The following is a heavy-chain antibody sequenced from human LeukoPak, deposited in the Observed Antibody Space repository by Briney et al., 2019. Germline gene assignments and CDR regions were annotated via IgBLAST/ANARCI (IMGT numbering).Heavy chain of an antibody. D-gene: IGHD3-3*01. V-gene: IGHV4-39*07. CDR1: GGSISSSSYY. J-gene: IGHJ4*02. CDR2: IYYSGST. Sequence: SETLSLICTVSGGSISSSSYYWRWIRQPPGKGLEWIGSIYYSGSTYYNPSLKSRVTISVDTSKNQFSLKLSSVTAADTAVYYCARDAYYDFWSGYYTRYYFDYWGQGTLVTVSS. CDR3: ARDAYYDFWSGYYTRYYFDY.